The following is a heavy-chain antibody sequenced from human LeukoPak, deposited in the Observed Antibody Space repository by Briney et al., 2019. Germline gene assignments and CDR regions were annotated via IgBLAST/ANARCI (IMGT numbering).Heavy chain of an antibody. D-gene: IGHD2-21*02. CDR3: ARLSCGGDCQIDY. CDR2: INHSGST. J-gene: IGHJ4*02. V-gene: IGHV4-34*01. CDR1: GGSFSGYY. Sequence: SETLSLTCAVYGGSFSGYYWSWIRQPPGKGLEWIGEINHSGSTNYNPSLKSRVTISVDTSKNQFSLKLSSVTAADTAVYYCARLSCGGDCQIDYWGQGTLVTVSS.